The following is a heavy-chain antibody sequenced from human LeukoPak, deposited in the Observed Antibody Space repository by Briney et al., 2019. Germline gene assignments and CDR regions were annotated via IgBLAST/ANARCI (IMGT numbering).Heavy chain of an antibody. V-gene: IGHV4-4*07. CDR1: GVSISGYY. CDR3: ARIYGDYSGIDY. D-gene: IGHD4-17*01. J-gene: IGHJ4*02. Sequence: SETMSLTCTVSGVSISGYYWSWIRQPAGKGLEWIGRIYTSGSTNYNPSLKSRVTMSVDTSKNQFSLTLSSVTAADTAVYYCARIYGDYSGIDYWGQGTLVTVSS. CDR2: IYTSGST.